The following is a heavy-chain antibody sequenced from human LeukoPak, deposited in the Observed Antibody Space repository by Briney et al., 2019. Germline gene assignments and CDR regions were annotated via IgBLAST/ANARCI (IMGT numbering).Heavy chain of an antibody. Sequence: GGSRRLSCAASGFTFSDYWMTWVRQAPGKGPEWVANIKQDGSEKYYVDSVRGRFSISRDNAKNSLFLQMNSLRVEDTAVYYCARRGGSSSRRSPIDYWGQGTLVTVSS. CDR1: GFTFSDYW. V-gene: IGHV3-7*01. J-gene: IGHJ4*02. CDR2: IKQDGSEK. CDR3: ARRGGSSSRRSPIDY. D-gene: IGHD6-6*01.